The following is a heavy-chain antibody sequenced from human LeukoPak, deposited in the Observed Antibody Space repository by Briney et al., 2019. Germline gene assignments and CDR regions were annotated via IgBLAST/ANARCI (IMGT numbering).Heavy chain of an antibody. CDR1: GFTFSSYA. J-gene: IGHJ5*02. D-gene: IGHD3-3*01. CDR3: ARDGEITIFGVVTYNWFDP. V-gene: IGHV3-48*01. CDR2: ISSSSSTI. Sequence: GGSLRLSCAASGFTFSSYAMNWVRQAPGKGLEWVSYISSSSSTIYYADSVKGRFTISRDNAKNSLYLQMNSLRAEDTAVYYCARDGEITIFGVVTYNWFDPWGQGTLVTVSS.